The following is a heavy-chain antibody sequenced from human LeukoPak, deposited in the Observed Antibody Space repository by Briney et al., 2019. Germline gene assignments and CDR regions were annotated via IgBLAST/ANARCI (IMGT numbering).Heavy chain of an antibody. CDR1: GGSISSGDYY. V-gene: IGHV4-30-4*08. CDR3: ASGGIAAAGSFSFDY. D-gene: IGHD6-13*01. Sequence: SETLSLTCTVSGGSISSGDYYWGWIRQPPGKGLEWIGYIYYSGSTYYNPSLKSRFTISVDTSKNQFSLKLSSVTAADTAVYYCASGGIAAAGSFSFDYWGQGTLVTVSS. J-gene: IGHJ4*02. CDR2: IYYSGST.